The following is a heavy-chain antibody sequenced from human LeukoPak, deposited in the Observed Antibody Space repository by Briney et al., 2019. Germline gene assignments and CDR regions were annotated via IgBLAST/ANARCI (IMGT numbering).Heavy chain of an antibody. D-gene: IGHD6-6*01. CDR1: GFIFNSYW. V-gene: IGHV3-7*01. CDR2: IKQDGSAK. CDR3: AKDVGTAALFVFYFDL. J-gene: IGHJ2*01. Sequence: GGSLRLSCTASGFIFNSYWMGWVRQTPGKGLEWVATIKQDGSAKYYEDSVRGRFSISRDNAKNSLSLQMSSLRVEDTAVYYCAKDVGTAALFVFYFDLWGRGARVTVSS.